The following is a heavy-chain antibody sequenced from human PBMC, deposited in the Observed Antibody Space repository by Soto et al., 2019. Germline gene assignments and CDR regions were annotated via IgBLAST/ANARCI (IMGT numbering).Heavy chain of an antibody. CDR3: ARDTGFYSSSVYNWFDP. CDR1: GYTFTGYY. Sequence: ASVKVSCKASGYTFTGYYMHWVRQAPGQGLEWMGWINPNSGGTNYAQKFQGWVTMTRDTSISTAYMELSRLRSDDTAVYYCARDTGFYSSSVYNWFDPWGQGILVTVSS. D-gene: IGHD6-6*01. CDR2: INPNSGGT. J-gene: IGHJ5*02. V-gene: IGHV1-2*04.